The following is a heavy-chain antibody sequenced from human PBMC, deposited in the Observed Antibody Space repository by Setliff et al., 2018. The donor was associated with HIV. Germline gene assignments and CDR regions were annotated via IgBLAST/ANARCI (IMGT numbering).Heavy chain of an antibody. CDR1: GYNFPNYW. CDR2: IYPGDSDT. J-gene: IGHJ4*02. D-gene: IGHD3-10*01. CDR3: ARSMGFKATTRLDF. V-gene: IGHV5-51*01. Sequence: GESLKISCRGSGYNFPNYWIAWVRQMPGKGLEWMGIIYPGDSDTRYSPSFQGQVTISVDKSISTAYLQWSSLKASDSAMYYCARSMGFKATTRLDFWGPGTLVTVSS.